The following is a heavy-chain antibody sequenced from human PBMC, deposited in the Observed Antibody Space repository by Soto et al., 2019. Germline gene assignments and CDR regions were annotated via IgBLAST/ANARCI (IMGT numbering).Heavy chain of an antibody. CDR2: IYYSGST. CDR3: AREPYSGSYLFDY. Sequence: SETLSLTCTVSGGSISSYYWSWIRQPPGKGLEWIGYIYYSGSTYCNPSLKSRVTISVDTSKNQFSLKLSSVTAADTAVYYCAREPYSGSYLFDYWGQGTLVTVSS. J-gene: IGHJ4*02. V-gene: IGHV4-59*12. CDR1: GGSISSYY. D-gene: IGHD1-26*01.